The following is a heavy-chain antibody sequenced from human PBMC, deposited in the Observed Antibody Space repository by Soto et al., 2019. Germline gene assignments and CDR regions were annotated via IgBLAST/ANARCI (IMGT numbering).Heavy chain of an antibody. CDR3: TTTGLCGADCGA. CDR1: GFSFSNAW. V-gene: IGHV3-15*07. D-gene: IGHD2-21*02. Sequence: EVQLVESGGGLVKPGGSLRLSCAASGFSFSNAWLNWVRQAPGKGLEWVGRIKSKPDGGTIEYAAPVKGRFNISRDDSKATVYLHMNSLTTEDTAFYYCTTTGLCGADCGAWGQETLVTVSS. CDR2: IKSKPDGGTI. J-gene: IGHJ4*02.